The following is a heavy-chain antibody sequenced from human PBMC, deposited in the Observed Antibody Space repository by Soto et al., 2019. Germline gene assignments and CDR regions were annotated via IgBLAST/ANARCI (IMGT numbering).Heavy chain of an antibody. V-gene: IGHV1-3*04. D-gene: IGHD6-19*01. CDR3: ARGPFITSGFDY. Sequence: QVQLVQSGAEVKKPGASVKVSCKASGYTFTNYVMHWVHQAPGQRLEWMGWISTGSGDTKYSQNFQGRVTLTRDISASTAYMDLSSLRSEDTAVYYCARGPFITSGFDYWGQGTLVAVSS. CDR2: ISTGSGDT. CDR1: GYTFTNYV. J-gene: IGHJ4*02.